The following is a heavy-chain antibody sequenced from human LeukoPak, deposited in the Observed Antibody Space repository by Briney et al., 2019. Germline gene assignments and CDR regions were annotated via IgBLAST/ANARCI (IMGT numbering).Heavy chain of an antibody. CDR3: ARHSEGATLFAY. J-gene: IGHJ4*02. CDR2: IYYSGCT. V-gene: IGHV4-39*01. Sequence: KPAETQSLTCTVSGGSISRSGDYWGWIRRPRGEGVEWIVSIYYSGCTYYNPSLNSRVTISVATSENQFSLKLSSVPAADTAVFYCARHSEGATLFAYWGQGTLVTVSS. D-gene: IGHD1-26*01. CDR1: GGSISRSGDY.